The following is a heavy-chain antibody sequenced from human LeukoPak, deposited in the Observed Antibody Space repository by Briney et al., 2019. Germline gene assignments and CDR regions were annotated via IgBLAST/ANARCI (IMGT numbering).Heavy chain of an antibody. CDR1: GFTFSDYY. CDR2: ISSSGSTI. J-gene: IGHJ6*03. Sequence: GGSLRLSCAASGFTFSDYYMSWIRQAPGKGLEWVSYISSSGSTIYYADSVKGRFTISRDNAKNSLYLQMNNLRVEDTAVYYFARVVGFTISYYMDVWGKGTTVTVSS. V-gene: IGHV3-11*04. CDR3: ARVVGFTISYYMDV. D-gene: IGHD3-10*01.